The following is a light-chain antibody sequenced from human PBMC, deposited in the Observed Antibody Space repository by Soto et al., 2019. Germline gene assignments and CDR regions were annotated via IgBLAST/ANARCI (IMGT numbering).Light chain of an antibody. Sequence: QSALTQPASVSGSPGQSITISCTGTSSDVGGDKYVSWYQQHPGKAPKVMIYDVSNRSSGVSNRFSGSKSGNTASLTISWLQAEDEADYYCTSYTSSGTYVFGTGTKLTVL. V-gene: IGLV2-14*01. CDR1: SSDVGGDKY. CDR2: DVS. CDR3: TSYTSSGTYV. J-gene: IGLJ1*01.